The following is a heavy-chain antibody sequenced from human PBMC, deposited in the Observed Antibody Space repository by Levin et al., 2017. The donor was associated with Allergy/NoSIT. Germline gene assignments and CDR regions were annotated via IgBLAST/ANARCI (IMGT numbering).Heavy chain of an antibody. CDR3: ARTLYYYGMDV. CDR1: GFTFSSYW. CDR2: TIGDGSNT. V-gene: IGHV3-74*01. Sequence: PGESLKISCAASGFTFSSYWMHWVRQAPGKGLVWVSRTIGDGSNTGYADSVKGRFTISRDNAKNTLYLQMNSLRAEDTAVYFCARTLYYYGMDVWGQGTTVTVSS. J-gene: IGHJ6*02.